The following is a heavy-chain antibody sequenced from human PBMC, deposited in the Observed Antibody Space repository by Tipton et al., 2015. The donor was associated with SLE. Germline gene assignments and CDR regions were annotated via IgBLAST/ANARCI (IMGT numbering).Heavy chain of an antibody. CDR1: GGSISSHY. D-gene: IGHD6-13*01. J-gene: IGHJ3*02. V-gene: IGHV3-53*01. CDR3: AKDGAAAGSDAFDI. CDR2: IYSGGST. Sequence: SLRLSCTVSGGSISSHYWSWVRQAPGKGLEWVSVIYSGGSTYYADSVKGRFTISRDNSKNTLYLQMNSLRAEDTAVYYCAKDGAAAGSDAFDIWGQGTMVTVSS.